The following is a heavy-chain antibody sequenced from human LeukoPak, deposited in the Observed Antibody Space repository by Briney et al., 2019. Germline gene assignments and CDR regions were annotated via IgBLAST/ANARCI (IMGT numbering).Heavy chain of an antibody. V-gene: IGHV1-2*02. J-gene: IGHJ6*03. CDR3: ARGYCSGGSCYYYYYMDV. CDR2: INPNSGGT. Sequence: ASVKVSCEASGYTFTGYYMHWVRQAPGQGLEWMGWINPNSGGTNYAQKFQGRVTITADESTSTAYMELSSLRSEDTAVYYCARGYCSGGSCYYYYYMDVWGKGTTVTVSS. CDR1: GYTFTGYY. D-gene: IGHD2-15*01.